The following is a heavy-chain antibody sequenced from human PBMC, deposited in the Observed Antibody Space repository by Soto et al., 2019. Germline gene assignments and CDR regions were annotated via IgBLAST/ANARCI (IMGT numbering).Heavy chain of an antibody. J-gene: IGHJ3*02. D-gene: IGHD2-15*01. CDR2: INHSGST. Sequence: QVQLQQWGAGLLKPSETLSLTCAVYGGSFSGYYWSWIRQPPGKGLEGIGEINHSGSTNYNPSLKSRVTISVDTSKNQFSLKLSSVTAADTAVYYCARWADCSGGSCYSSAFDIWGQGTMVTVSS. CDR1: GGSFSGYY. V-gene: IGHV4-34*01. CDR3: ARWADCSGGSCYSSAFDI.